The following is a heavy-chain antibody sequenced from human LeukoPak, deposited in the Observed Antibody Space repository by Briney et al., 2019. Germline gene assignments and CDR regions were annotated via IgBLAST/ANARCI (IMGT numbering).Heavy chain of an antibody. Sequence: SQTLSLTCAVSGGSISSGSDCWSWIRHPPGNGLEWIGYIYHSGNTYYNPSLNSRVTISIDTSKNQFSLKLSSVTAADTAVYYCARGLSVGAAMVPEYFQHWGQGTLVTVSA. CDR3: ARGLSVGAAMVPEYFQH. V-gene: IGHV4-30-2*01. CDR1: GGSISSGSDC. CDR2: IYHSGNT. D-gene: IGHD5-18*01. J-gene: IGHJ1*01.